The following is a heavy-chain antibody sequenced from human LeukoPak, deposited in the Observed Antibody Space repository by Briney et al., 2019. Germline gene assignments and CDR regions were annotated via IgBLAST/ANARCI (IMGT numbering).Heavy chain of an antibody. CDR2: ISSSSSTI. CDR3: ARSPAYDSSGYYCAFFDY. J-gene: IGHJ4*02. V-gene: IGHV3-48*02. CDR1: GFTFSSYS. Sequence: PGGSLRLSCAASGFTFSSYSMNWVRQAPGKGLEWVSYISSSSSTIYYADSVKGRFTISRDNAKNSLYLQMNSLRDEDTAVYYCARSPAYDSSGYYCAFFDYWGQGTLVTVSS. D-gene: IGHD3-22*01.